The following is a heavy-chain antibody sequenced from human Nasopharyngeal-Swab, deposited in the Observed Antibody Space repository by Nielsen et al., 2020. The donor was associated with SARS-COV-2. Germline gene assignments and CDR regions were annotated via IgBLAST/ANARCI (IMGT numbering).Heavy chain of an antibody. Sequence: RQAPGRGLERSGYIYYSGSTYYNPSLKSRVTISVDTSKNQFSLKLSSVTAADTAVYYCARTLTSITMIRPSWYFDYWGQGTLVTVSS. V-gene: IGHV4-31*02. CDR3: ARTLTSITMIRPSWYFDY. CDR2: IYYSGST. J-gene: IGHJ4*02. D-gene: IGHD3-22*01.